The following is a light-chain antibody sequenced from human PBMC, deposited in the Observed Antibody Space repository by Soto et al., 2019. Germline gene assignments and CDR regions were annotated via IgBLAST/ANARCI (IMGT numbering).Light chain of an antibody. CDR3: QQYGRSPT. Sequence: TVMTQSPATLSVSPGGRVTLSCRASQSVDSTLAWYQQKPGQAPRLLIHSASARAPGFPARFSGSGSGTDFTLTIRRLEPEDFAVYYCQQYGRSPTFGQGTLLEI. V-gene: IGKV3-15*01. CDR2: SAS. CDR1: QSVDST. J-gene: IGKJ5*01.